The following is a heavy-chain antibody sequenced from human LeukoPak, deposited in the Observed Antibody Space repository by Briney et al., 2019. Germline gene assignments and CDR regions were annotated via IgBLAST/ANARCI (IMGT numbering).Heavy chain of an antibody. D-gene: IGHD6-13*01. CDR1: GYSFTSYW. V-gene: IGHV5-51*01. CDR3: ARAPGIAAAVPDY. Sequence: GESLKISCKGSGYSFTSYWIGWVRQMPGKGLEWMGIIYPGDSDTRYSPSFQGQVTISADKSISTAYPQWSSLKASDTAMYYCARAPGIAAAVPDYWGQGTLVTVSS. CDR2: IYPGDSDT. J-gene: IGHJ4*02.